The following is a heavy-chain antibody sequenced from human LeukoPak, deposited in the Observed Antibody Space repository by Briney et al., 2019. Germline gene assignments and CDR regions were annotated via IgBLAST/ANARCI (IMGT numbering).Heavy chain of an antibody. CDR2: INPNSGGT. V-gene: IGHV1-2*02. J-gene: IGHJ5*02. D-gene: IGHD2-15*01. CDR1: GYTFTGYY. CDR3: ARGKLGHCSGGSCYSGSDWFDP. Sequence: GASVKVSCKASGYTFTGYYMHWVRQAPGQGLEWMGWINPNSGGTNYAQKFQGRVTMTRDTSISTAYMGLSRLRSDDTAVYYCARGKLGHCSGGSCYSGSDWFDPWGQGTLVTVSS.